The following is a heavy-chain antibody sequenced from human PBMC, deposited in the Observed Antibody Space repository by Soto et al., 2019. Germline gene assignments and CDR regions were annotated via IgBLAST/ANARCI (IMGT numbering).Heavy chain of an antibody. CDR3: ARLKGMTTDFNYYYGMDA. D-gene: IGHD4-4*01. V-gene: IGHV4-39*01. Sequence: PXEALCLTCTVSGCSISSSRYYWGWIRQPRGKGLEWIGSIYYSGSTYYNPSLKSRVTISVDTSKNQFSLKLSSVTAADTAVYYCARLKGMTTDFNYYYGMDAWGQGPTVTVSS. CDR1: GCSISSSRYY. CDR2: IYYSGST. J-gene: IGHJ6*02.